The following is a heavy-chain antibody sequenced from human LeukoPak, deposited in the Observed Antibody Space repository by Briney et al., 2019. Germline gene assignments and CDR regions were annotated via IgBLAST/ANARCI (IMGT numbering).Heavy chain of an antibody. D-gene: IGHD2-8*01. J-gene: IGHJ3*02. V-gene: IGHV3-23*01. CDR2: ISGSGGST. CDR1: GGTFSSYV. CDR3: AKLSNQGTYCTNGVCYNGAFDI. Sequence: SCKASGGTFSSYVMSWVRQAPGKGLEWVSTISGSGGSTYYADSVKGRFTISRDNSKNTLYLQMNRLRAEDTAVYYCAKLSNQGTYCTNGVCYNGAFDIWGQGTMVTVSS.